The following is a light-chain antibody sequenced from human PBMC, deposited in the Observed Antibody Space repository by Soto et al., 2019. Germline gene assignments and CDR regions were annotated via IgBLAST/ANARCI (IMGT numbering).Light chain of an antibody. V-gene: IGKV1-9*01. Sequence: IQMTQSPSSLSATVGDRVTITCRASRDVSCYLVWYQQKPGKAPELLIYAASTLQSGVPLRFSGSGSGTEFTLTISSLQPEDFATYYCQQLSYYPRTFGQGTKLEI. CDR1: RDVSCY. J-gene: IGKJ2*01. CDR3: QQLSYYPRT. CDR2: AAS.